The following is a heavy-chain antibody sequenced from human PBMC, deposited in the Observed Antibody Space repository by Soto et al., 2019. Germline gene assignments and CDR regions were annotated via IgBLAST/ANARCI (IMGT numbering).Heavy chain of an antibody. Sequence: PSETLSLTCSVSGGTISGYYWTWIRQPAGKGLEWIGRIYSSGNTKYNPSLQSRVTMSLDTSNNQFSLRLTSVTAADTAVYYCARGQPFSDWFDPWGQGTLVTVSS. D-gene: IGHD3-3*02. CDR3: ARGQPFSDWFDP. J-gene: IGHJ5*02. V-gene: IGHV4-4*07. CDR2: IYSSGNT. CDR1: GGTISGYY.